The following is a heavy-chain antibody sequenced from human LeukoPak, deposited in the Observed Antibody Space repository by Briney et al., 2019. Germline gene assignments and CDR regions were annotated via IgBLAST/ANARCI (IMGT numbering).Heavy chain of an antibody. CDR2: IYYTGIT. D-gene: IGHD2-21*02. CDR1: NDSLSNYY. J-gene: IGHJ5*02. Sequence: SETLSLTCSVSNDSLSNYYWTWIRQPPGKGLEWIGYIYYTGITNYNPSLKSRVTISVDTSKNQFSLKLSSVTAADTAVYYCARAPIVVVTPSWFDPWGQGTLVTVSS. CDR3: ARAPIVVVTPSWFDP. V-gene: IGHV4-59*12.